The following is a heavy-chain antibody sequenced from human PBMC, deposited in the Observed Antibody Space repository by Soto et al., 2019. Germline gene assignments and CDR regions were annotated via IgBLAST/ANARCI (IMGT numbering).Heavy chain of an antibody. J-gene: IGHJ3*01. Sequence: ASVMVSCKASGYMFTGYYMHWVRQAPGQGLEWMGWINPNSGDTNYAQRFQGRVTMTSDTSTSTANMDLSRLCSHDTAVYYCANALCSGGRCYSLTGQKVWGQGTTVTVSS. V-gene: IGHV1-2*02. CDR2: INPNSGDT. CDR3: ANALCSGGRCYSLTGQKV. D-gene: IGHD2-15*01. CDR1: GYMFTGYY.